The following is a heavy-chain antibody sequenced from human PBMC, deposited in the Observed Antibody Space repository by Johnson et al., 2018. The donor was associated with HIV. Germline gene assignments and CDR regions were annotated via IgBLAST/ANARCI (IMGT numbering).Heavy chain of an antibody. V-gene: IGHV3-66*02. Sequence: VQLVESGGGLVQPGGSLRLSCASGFTVSTNYMSWVRQAPGKGLEWVSVIYSGGSTYYTDSVKGRCTVSRDSSKNTPYLQMNSLRVEDTAVYSCAKEDCTGVVCSDDGVDIWGLDNGHSLF. CDR1: GFTVSTNY. J-gene: IGHJ3*02. CDR3: AKEDCTGVVCSDDGVDI. D-gene: IGHD2-8*02. CDR2: IYSGGST.